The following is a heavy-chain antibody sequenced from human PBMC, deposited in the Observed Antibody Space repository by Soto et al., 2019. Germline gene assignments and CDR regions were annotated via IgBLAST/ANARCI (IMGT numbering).Heavy chain of an antibody. V-gene: IGHV3-7*05. CDR1: GFIFSNYW. Sequence: EVQLVESGGGLVQPGGSLRLSCAASGFIFSNYWMSWVRQAPGKGLEWVANIKEDGSETYYVDSVKGRFTISRDNAKNSLYLPMNSLRAEDTAVYYCARGTPYCTSTTCSTSYYYGMDVWGQGTTVTVSS. CDR2: IKEDGSET. CDR3: ARGTPYCTSTTCSTSYYYGMDV. D-gene: IGHD2-2*01. J-gene: IGHJ6*02.